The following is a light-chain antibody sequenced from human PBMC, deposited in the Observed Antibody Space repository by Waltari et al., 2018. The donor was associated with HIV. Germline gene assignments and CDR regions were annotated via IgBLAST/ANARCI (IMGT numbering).Light chain of an antibody. V-gene: IGLV2-23*02. CDR3: CSYAGTSTYVA. Sequence: QSALTQPASVSGSPGQSITISCTGTSSDVGSYNLVSWYQQHPGKAPKLTIYEVSKRPSGVSNRCHVSKSGNTASLTISGLQAEYEADYYCCSYAGTSTYVAFGGGTKLTVL. J-gene: IGLJ2*01. CDR2: EVS. CDR1: SSDVGSYNL.